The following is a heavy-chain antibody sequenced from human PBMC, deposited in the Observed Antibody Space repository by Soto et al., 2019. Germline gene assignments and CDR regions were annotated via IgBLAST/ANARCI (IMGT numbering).Heavy chain of an antibody. V-gene: IGHV4-59*01. J-gene: IGHJ2*01. D-gene: IGHD6-19*01. Sequence: QVQLQESGPGLVKPSETLSLTCTVSGGSISSYYWSWIRQPPGKGLEWIGYIYYSGSTNYNPSLKSRVTISLDTSKNQFSQKLSSVIAADTAVYYCARITRSRGWDYRYFDLWGRGTLVTVSS. CDR3: ARITRSRGWDYRYFDL. CDR1: GGSISSYY. CDR2: IYYSGST.